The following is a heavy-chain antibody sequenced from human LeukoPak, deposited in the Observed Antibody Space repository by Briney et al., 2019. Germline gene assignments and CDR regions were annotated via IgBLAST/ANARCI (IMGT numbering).Heavy chain of an antibody. V-gene: IGHV4-39*07. D-gene: IGHD3-10*01. J-gene: IGHJ4*02. CDR1: GGSISSSSYY. Sequence: PSETLSLTCTVSGGSISSSSYYWGWIRQPPGKGLEWIGSIYYSGSTYYNPSLKSRVTISVDTSKNQFSLKLSSVTAADTAVYYCARSEGFGELLSSDYWGQGTLVTVSS. CDR3: ARSEGFGELLSSDY. CDR2: IYYSGST.